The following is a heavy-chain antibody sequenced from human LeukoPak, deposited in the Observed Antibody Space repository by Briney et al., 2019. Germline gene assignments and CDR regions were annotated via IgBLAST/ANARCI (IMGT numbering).Heavy chain of an antibody. Sequence: SETLSLTCTVSGGSISSYYWSWIRQPPGKGLEWIGYIYTSGSTNYNPSLKSRVTISVDTSKNQFSLKLSSVTAADTAVYYCARSSAVGYCSSTSCSPFDYWGQGTMVTVSS. D-gene: IGHD2-2*03. CDR2: IYTSGST. CDR3: ARSSAVGYCSSTSCSPFDY. J-gene: IGHJ4*02. CDR1: GGSISSYY. V-gene: IGHV4-4*09.